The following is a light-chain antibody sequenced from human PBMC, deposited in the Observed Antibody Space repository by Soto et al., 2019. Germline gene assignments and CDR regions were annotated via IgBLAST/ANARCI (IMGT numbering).Light chain of an antibody. J-gene: IGKJ4*01. CDR3: QQYDNNVLT. Sequence: DIQMTQSPSSLSASVGDRVTITCQASQDINNYLIWYQQKPGKAPNLLIYDASTLETGVPSRFSGSGSGTEFTFTISNLQPEDIGTYYCQQYDNNVLTFGGGTKVEIK. V-gene: IGKV1-33*01. CDR1: QDINNY. CDR2: DAS.